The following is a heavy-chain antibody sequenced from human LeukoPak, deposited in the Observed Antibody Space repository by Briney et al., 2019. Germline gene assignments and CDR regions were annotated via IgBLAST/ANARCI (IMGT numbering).Heavy chain of an antibody. CDR3: AKSSYYDSSGFYREYYFDY. J-gene: IGHJ4*02. V-gene: IGHV3-23*01. CDR1: GFTFSSYA. Sequence: PGGSLRLSCAASGFTFSSYAMNWVRQAPGKGLEWVSAICSNDNNTYYANSVKGRFTISRDNSKNTLYLQMNSLRAGDTAVYYCAKSSYYDSSGFYREYYFDYWGQGTLVPVSS. D-gene: IGHD3-22*01. CDR2: ICSNDNNT.